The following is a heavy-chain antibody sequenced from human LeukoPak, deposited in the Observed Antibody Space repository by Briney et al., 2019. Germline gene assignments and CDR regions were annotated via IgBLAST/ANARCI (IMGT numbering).Heavy chain of an antibody. Sequence: SETLSLTCTVSGGSISSYYWSWIRQHPGKGLEWIGYIYYSGSTHYNPSPKSRVTISVDTSKNQFSLKLSSVTAADTAVYYCARDMTDWWFDPWGQGTLVTVSS. CDR3: ARDMTDWWFDP. J-gene: IGHJ5*02. D-gene: IGHD3-9*01. CDR1: GGSISSYY. CDR2: IYYSGST. V-gene: IGHV4-59*06.